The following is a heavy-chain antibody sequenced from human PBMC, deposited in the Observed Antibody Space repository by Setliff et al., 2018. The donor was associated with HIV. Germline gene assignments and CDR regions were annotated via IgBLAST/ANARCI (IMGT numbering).Heavy chain of an antibody. CDR2: IYTSGST. V-gene: IGHV4-61*09. CDR3: ARVIRNPLGFYYYYYMDV. J-gene: IGHJ6*03. CDR1: GGSISSGSYY. D-gene: IGHD1-1*01. Sequence: TLSLTCTVSGGSISSGSYYWSWIRQPAGKGLEWIGHIYTSGSTNYNPSLKSRVTISVDTSKNQFSLKLSSVTAADTAVYYCARVIRNPLGFYYYYYMDVWGKGTTVTVSS.